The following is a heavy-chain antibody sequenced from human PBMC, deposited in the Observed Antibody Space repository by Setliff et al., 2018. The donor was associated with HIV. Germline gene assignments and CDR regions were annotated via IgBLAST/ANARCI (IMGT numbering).Heavy chain of an antibody. V-gene: IGHV1-46*01. J-gene: IGHJ4*02. CDR2: LNPSGST. D-gene: IGHD3-9*01. Sequence: ASVKVSCKASGNTFTKYYMHWVRQAPGQGLEWMGILNPSGSTVSAQKFRGRVTMTRDTSISTVYMEVSRLRSDDTAVYYCAGSILTGYYTFGADYWGQGTLVTVSS. CDR1: GNTFTKYY. CDR3: AGSILTGYYTFGADY.